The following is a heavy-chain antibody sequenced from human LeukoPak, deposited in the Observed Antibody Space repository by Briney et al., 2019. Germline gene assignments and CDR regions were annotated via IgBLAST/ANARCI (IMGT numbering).Heavy chain of an antibody. CDR1: GGSFSGYY. CDR3: ARPNYSGNYYNFDY. J-gene: IGHJ4*02. CDR2: INHSGST. V-gene: IGHV4-34*01. D-gene: IGHD1-26*01. Sequence: PSETLSLTCAVYGGSFSGYYWSWIRQPPGKGLEWIGEINHSGSTNYNPSLKSRVTISVDTSKNQFSLKLSSVTAADTAVYYCARPNYSGNYYNFDYWGQGTLVTVSS.